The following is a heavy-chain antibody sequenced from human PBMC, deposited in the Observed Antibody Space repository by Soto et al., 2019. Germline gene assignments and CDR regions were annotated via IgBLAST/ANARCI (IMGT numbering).Heavy chain of an antibody. J-gene: IGHJ6*02. CDR1: GGTFSSYA. V-gene: IGHV1-69*06. D-gene: IGHD3-3*02. CDR2: IIPIFGTA. CDR3: ARRLGILNYYYYGMDV. Sequence: QVQLVQSGAAVKKPGSSVKVSCKASGGTFSSYAISWVRQAPGQGLEWMGGIIPIFGTANYAQKFQGRVTITADKSTSTAYMELSSLRSEDTAVYYCARRLGILNYYYYGMDVWGQGTTVTVSS.